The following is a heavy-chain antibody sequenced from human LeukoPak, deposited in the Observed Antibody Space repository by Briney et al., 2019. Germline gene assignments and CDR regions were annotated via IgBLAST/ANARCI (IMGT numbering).Heavy chain of an antibody. J-gene: IGHJ5*02. CDR1: GYSFTSYW. CDR2: IYPGDSDT. D-gene: IGHD2-2*01. V-gene: IGHV5-51*01. Sequence: GESLKISCKGSGYSFTSYWIGWVRQMPGKGLEWMGIIYPGDSDTRYSPSFQGQVTISADKSISTTYLQWSSLKASDTAMYYCARLGGDIVVVPAIADENWFDPWGQGTLVTVSS. CDR3: ARLGGDIVVVPAIADENWFDP.